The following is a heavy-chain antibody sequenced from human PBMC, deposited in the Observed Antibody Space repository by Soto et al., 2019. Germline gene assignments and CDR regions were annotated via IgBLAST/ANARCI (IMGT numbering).Heavy chain of an antibody. Sequence: SETLSLTCTVSGGSISSYYWSWIRRPPGKGLEWIGYIYYSGSTNYNPSLKSRVTISVDTSKNQFSLKLSSVTAADTAVYYCARGAYYDFWSGYHDYWGQGTLVTVSS. D-gene: IGHD3-3*01. V-gene: IGHV4-59*01. CDR1: GGSISSYY. J-gene: IGHJ4*02. CDR2: IYYSGST. CDR3: ARGAYYDFWSGYHDY.